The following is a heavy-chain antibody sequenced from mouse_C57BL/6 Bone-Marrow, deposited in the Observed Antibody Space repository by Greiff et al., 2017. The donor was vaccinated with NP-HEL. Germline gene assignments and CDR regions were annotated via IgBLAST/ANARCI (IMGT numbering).Heavy chain of an antibody. CDR1: GFNIKDDY. CDR2: IDPENGDT. D-gene: IGHD1-1*01. V-gene: IGHV14-4*01. CDR3: TPHPLLRSHYFDY. J-gene: IGHJ2*01. Sequence: EVQLQQSGAELVRPGASVKLSCTASGFNIKDDYMHWVKQRPEQGLEWIGWIDPENGDTEYASKFQGKATITADTSSNTAYLQLSSLTSEDTAVYYCTPHPLLRSHYFDYWGQGTTLTVSS.